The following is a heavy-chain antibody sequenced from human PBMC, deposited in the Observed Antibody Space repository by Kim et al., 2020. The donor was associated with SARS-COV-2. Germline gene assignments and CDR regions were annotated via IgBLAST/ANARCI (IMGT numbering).Heavy chain of an antibody. J-gene: IGHJ6*02. D-gene: IGHD6-13*01. CDR3: ARGGVAAAGTYYYYGMDV. Sequence: SRVTISVDTSKNQFSLKLSSVTAANTAVYYCARGGVAAAGTYYYYGMDVWGQGTTVTVSS. V-gene: IGHV4-34*01.